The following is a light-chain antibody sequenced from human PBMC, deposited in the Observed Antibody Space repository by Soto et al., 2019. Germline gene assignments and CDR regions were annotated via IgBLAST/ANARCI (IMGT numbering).Light chain of an antibody. Sequence: QSVLTQPPSVSGAPGQRVTISCTGSSSNIGGGYDVHWYQQVPGTAPKLLIYGNSNRPSGVPDRFSGSKSGTSASLAITGLQPEDEGYYYCSSYGGFNNVLFGGGTQLTVL. CDR1: SSNIGGGYD. CDR2: GNS. J-gene: IGLJ7*01. V-gene: IGLV1-40*01. CDR3: SSYGGFNNVL.